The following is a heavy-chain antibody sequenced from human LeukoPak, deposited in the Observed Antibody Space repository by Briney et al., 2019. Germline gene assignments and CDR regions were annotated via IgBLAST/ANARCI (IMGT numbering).Heavy chain of an antibody. V-gene: IGHV3-23*01. CDR2: TSSSDAGT. Sequence: QPGGSLRLSCAASGFTLSSYAMSWVRQAPGKVLEWVSATSSSDAGTYYAESVRGRFTISRDNSKNTLYLQMNSLKAEDTAIYYCAKDPTDFDNSGQTYFDYWGQGTLVTVSS. CDR3: AKDPTDFDNSGQTYFDY. J-gene: IGHJ4*02. CDR1: GFTLSSYA. D-gene: IGHD3-22*01.